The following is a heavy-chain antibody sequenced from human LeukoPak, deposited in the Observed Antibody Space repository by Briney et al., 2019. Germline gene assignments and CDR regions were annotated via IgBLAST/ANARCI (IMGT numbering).Heavy chain of an antibody. CDR2: ISGSGGST. CDR1: GFTFSSYG. D-gene: IGHD3-10*01. Sequence: GGTLRLSCAASGFTFSSYGMSWVRQASGKGLEWVSAISGSGGSTYYADSVKGRFTISRDNAKNSLYLQMNSLRAEDTAVYYCARGGGLAYGSYYYFAYWGQGTLVTVSS. CDR3: ARGGGLAYGSYYYFAY. J-gene: IGHJ4*02. V-gene: IGHV3-23*01.